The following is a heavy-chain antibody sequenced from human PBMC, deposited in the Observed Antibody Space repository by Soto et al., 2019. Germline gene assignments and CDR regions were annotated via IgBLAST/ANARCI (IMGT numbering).Heavy chain of an antibody. D-gene: IGHD5-12*01. Sequence: PGGSLRLSCAASGFTFSSYGMHWVRQAPGKGLEWVAVIWYDGSNKYYADSVKGRFTISRDNSKNTLYLQMNSLRAEDTAVYYCAREPRDIVATGYFDYWGQGTLVTVSS. CDR1: GFTFSSYG. CDR2: IWYDGSNK. V-gene: IGHV3-33*01. J-gene: IGHJ4*02. CDR3: AREPRDIVATGYFDY.